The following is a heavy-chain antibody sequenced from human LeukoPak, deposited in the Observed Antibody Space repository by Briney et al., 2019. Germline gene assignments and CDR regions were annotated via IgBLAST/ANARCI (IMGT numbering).Heavy chain of an antibody. V-gene: IGHV1-2*04. Sequence: ASVKVSCKASGFTFTGYYIHWVRQAPGQGLEWIGWINANSGDTNYAQKFRGWVTMTRDTSLSTAYVELSRLRSDDTAVYYCARDGATVATPFFDYWGQGTLVTVSS. D-gene: IGHD4-17*01. CDR2: INANSGDT. CDR1: GFTFTGYY. J-gene: IGHJ4*02. CDR3: ARDGATVATPFFDY.